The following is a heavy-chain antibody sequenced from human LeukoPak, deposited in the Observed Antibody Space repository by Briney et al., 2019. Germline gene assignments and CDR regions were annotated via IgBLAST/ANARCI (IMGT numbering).Heavy chain of an antibody. D-gene: IGHD1-1*01. V-gene: IGHV1-69*04. CDR3: ARVELERRGYDY. CDR1: GGTFSSYA. J-gene: IGHJ4*02. CDR2: IIPILGIA. Sequence: GSSVKVSCKASGGTFSSYAISWVRQAPGQGLEWMGRIIPILGIANYAQKFQGRVTITADKSTSTAYMELSSLRSEDTAVYYCARVELERRGYDYWGQGILVTVSS.